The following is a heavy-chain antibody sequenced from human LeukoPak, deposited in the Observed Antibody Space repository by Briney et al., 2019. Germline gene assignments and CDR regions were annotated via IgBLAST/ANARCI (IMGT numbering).Heavy chain of an antibody. J-gene: IGHJ3*02. CDR1: GFTFSSYS. CDR2: IRYDGSNK. CDR3: AKDTTIWSGYPDAFDI. Sequence: GGSLRLSCAASGFTFSSYSMNWVRQAPGKGLEWVAFIRYDGSNKYYADSVKGRFTISRDNSKNTLYLQMNSLRAEDTAVYYCAKDTTIWSGYPDAFDIWGQGTMVTISS. D-gene: IGHD3-3*01. V-gene: IGHV3-30*02.